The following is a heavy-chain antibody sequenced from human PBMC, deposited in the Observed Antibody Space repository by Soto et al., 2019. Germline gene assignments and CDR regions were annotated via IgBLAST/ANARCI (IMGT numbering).Heavy chain of an antibody. D-gene: IGHD6-6*01. J-gene: IGHJ6*02. CDR3: ARNGTYSSSLSQYSGMDA. CDR2: IVPMFGTP. V-gene: IGHV1-69*13. CDR1: GGTFSDLI. Sequence: SVTVSCEASGGTFSDLIMNWVRQTPGQGLEWMGGIVPMFGTPTYAEKFKGRVTISATGSTSTAYMELTSLRSEDTAVYYCARNGTYSSSLSQYSGMDAWGQGTTVTVSS.